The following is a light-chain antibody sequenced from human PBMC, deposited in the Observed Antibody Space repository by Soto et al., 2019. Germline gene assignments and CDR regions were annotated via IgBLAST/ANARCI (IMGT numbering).Light chain of an antibody. Sequence: DIEMTQSPSTLSASIGDGVTITCRASESISGWLAWYQQQPGKAPKLLIYDASNLESGVPSRFSGSGSGTEFTLAISILQPYNFATYFYQQYNTSPRTFGQGTKVDIK. J-gene: IGKJ1*01. V-gene: IGKV1-5*01. CDR3: QQYNTSPRT. CDR2: DAS. CDR1: ESISGW.